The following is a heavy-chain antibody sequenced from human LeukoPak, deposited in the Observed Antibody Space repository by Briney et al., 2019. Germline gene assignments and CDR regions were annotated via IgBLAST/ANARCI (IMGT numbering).Heavy chain of an antibody. CDR2: ISSTSSYI. CDR3: ARGTRTPIVGATLIDY. Sequence: PGGSLRLSCAASGFTFSIYYMNWVRQAPGKGLEWVSSISSTSSYIYYADSVKGRFTISRDNAKNSLYLQMNSLRAEDTAVYYCARGTRTPIVGATLIDYWGQGTLVTVSS. V-gene: IGHV3-21*01. J-gene: IGHJ4*02. D-gene: IGHD1-26*01. CDR1: GFTFSIYY.